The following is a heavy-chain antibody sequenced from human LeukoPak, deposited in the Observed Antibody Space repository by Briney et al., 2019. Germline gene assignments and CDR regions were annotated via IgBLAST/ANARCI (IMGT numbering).Heavy chain of an antibody. D-gene: IGHD3-16*01. CDR3: ARVQGRFSAWGAFDI. V-gene: IGHV1-69*13. CDR1: GGTLRNYV. J-gene: IGHJ3*02. CDR2: IIPIFGAA. Sequence: SVKVSCKASGGTLRNYVISWVRQAPGQGLEWMGGIIPIFGAANYGQSSQGRVTIAADESMNTAYMELSSLRSDGTAVYYCARVQGRFSAWGAFDIWGQGKEVTVSS.